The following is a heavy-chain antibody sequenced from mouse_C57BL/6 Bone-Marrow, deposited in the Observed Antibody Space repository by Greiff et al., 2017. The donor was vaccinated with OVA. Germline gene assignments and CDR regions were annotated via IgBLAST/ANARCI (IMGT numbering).Heavy chain of an antibody. D-gene: IGHD2-1*01. V-gene: IGHV10-1*01. CDR2: IRSKSNNYAT. CDR3: VRQGGNPYYFDY. Sequence: DVKLVESGGGLVQPKGSLKLSCAASGFSFNTYAMNWVRQAPGKGLEWVARIRSKSNNYATYYADSVKDRFTISRDDSESMLYLQMNNLKTEDTAMYYCVRQGGNPYYFDYWGQGTTLTVSS. CDR1: GFSFNTYA. J-gene: IGHJ2*01.